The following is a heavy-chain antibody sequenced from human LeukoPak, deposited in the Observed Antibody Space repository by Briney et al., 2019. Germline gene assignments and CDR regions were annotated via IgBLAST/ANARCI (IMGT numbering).Heavy chain of an antibody. Sequence: GGSLRLSCAASGFTFSSYSMNWVRQAPGKGLEWVSSISSSSSYIYYADSVKGRFTISRYNAKNSLYLQMNSLRSEDTAVYYCARDRSITFGGVIAHWGQGTLVTVSS. V-gene: IGHV3-21*01. J-gene: IGHJ4*02. CDR2: ISSSSSYI. D-gene: IGHD3-16*02. CDR1: GFTFSSYS. CDR3: ARDRSITFGGVIAH.